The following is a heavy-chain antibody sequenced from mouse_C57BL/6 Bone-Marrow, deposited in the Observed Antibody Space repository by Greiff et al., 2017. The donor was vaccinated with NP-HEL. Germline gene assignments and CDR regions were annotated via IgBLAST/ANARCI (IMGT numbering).Heavy chain of an antibody. Sequence: VQLQQSGAELVRPGASVKLSCTASGFNIKDDYMHWVKQRPEQGLEWIGWIDPENGDTEYASKFQGKATITADTSSNTAYLQLSSLTSEDTAVYYCTGVYWYFDVWGTGTTVTVSS. CDR2: IDPENGDT. J-gene: IGHJ1*03. CDR3: TGVYWYFDV. CDR1: GFNIKDDY. V-gene: IGHV14-4*01.